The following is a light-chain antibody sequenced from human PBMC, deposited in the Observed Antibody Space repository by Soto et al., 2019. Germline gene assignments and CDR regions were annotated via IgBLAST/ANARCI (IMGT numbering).Light chain of an antibody. CDR1: QTVFHSSYNKDF. J-gene: IGKJ2*01. CDR2: WDS. V-gene: IGKV4-1*01. CDR3: QQYYSSLT. Sequence: DIVMTQSPVSLSVSLGERATITCKSSQTVFHSSYNKDFLAWYKQKPGQPPKLLFYWDSTRESGVPARFSGGGSGTDFSLTISSLQAEDVAVYYCQQYYSSLTFGQGTKLEIK.